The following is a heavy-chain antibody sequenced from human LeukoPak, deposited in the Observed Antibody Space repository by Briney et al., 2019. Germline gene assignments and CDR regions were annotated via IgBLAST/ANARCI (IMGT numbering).Heavy chain of an antibody. CDR1: GFTFSSYE. D-gene: IGHD3-10*01. J-gene: IGHJ4*02. CDR2: ISSSGSTI. Sequence: PGGSLRLSCAASGFTFSSYEMNWVRQAPGKGLEWVSYISSSGSTIYYADSVKGRFTISRDNAKNSLYLQMNSLRAEDTAVYYCARERGYYYGSGNSIDYWGQGTLVTVSS. V-gene: IGHV3-48*03. CDR3: ARERGYYYGSGNSIDY.